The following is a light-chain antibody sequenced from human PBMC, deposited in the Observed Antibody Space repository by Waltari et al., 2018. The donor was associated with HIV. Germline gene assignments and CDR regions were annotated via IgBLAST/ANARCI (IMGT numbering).Light chain of an antibody. CDR1: ALPKQY. V-gene: IGLV3-10*01. Sequence: SYELTQPPSVSVSPGQTARITGPGDALPKQYAYWYQQKSGQAPMLVIYEDSKRPSGIPGRFSGSSSGTMATLTISGAQVEDEADYYCYSTDSSGNYVVFGGGTKLTVL. J-gene: IGLJ2*01. CDR2: EDS. CDR3: YSTDSSGNYVV.